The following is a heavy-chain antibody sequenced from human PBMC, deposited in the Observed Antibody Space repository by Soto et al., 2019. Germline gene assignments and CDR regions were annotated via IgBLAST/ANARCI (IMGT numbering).Heavy chain of an antibody. V-gene: IGHV4-30-4*01. J-gene: IGHJ5*02. Sequence: PSETMSVTSTVSGGSISSGDYYWIWIRQPPGKGLEWIGYIYYSGSTYYNPSLKSRVTISVDTSKNQFSLKLSSVTAADTAVYYCAPMVRGTYNWFDPWCQGTLVTVSS. CDR2: IYYSGST. CDR1: GGSISSGDYY. CDR3: APMVRGTYNWFDP. D-gene: IGHD3-10*01.